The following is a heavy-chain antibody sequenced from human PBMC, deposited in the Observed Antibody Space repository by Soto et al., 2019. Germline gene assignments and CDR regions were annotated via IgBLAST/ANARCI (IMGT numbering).Heavy chain of an antibody. J-gene: IGHJ6*02. V-gene: IGHV1-58*01. CDR2: IVVGSGNT. Sequence: QMQLVQSGPEVKKPGTSVKVSCKASGFTFTSSAVQWVRQARGQRLEWIGWIVVGSGNTNYAQKFQERVTITRDMCTSTAYMELSSLRSEDTAVYYYAADGSSSGPFYYYYGMDVWGQGTTVTVSS. D-gene: IGHD6-6*01. CDR3: AADGSSSGPFYYYYGMDV. CDR1: GFTFTSSA.